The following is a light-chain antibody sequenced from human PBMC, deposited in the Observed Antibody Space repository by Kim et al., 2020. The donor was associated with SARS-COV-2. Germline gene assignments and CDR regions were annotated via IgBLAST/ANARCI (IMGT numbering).Light chain of an antibody. Sequence: ASVGDRVTIAGRASQGIRNYVAWDQQKPGKVPKLLIYGAATLQSGVPSRFSGSGSATDFTLTISRLQSEDVSTYYCQRYHSARWTFGQGTKVDIK. CDR2: GAA. CDR3: QRYHSARWT. CDR1: QGIRNY. V-gene: IGKV1-27*01. J-gene: IGKJ1*01.